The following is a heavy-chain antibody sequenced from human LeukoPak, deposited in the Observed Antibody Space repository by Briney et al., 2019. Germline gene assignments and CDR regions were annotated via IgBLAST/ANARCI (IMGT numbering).Heavy chain of an antibody. CDR3: ARGGNYGAYSLDV. CDR1: GVSISSYF. CDR2: TYTSGTT. Sequence: SETLSLTCNVSGVSISSYFWSWIRQPPGKGLEWIGYTYTSGTTNYNPSLKSRVTVSVDTSKNQLSLKLSSVTAADTAVYYCARGGNYGAYSLDVWGKGTTVTVSS. V-gene: IGHV4-4*09. D-gene: IGHD3-16*01. J-gene: IGHJ6*04.